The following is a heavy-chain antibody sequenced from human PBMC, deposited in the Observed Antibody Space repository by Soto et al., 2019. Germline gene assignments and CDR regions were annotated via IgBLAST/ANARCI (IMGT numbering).Heavy chain of an antibody. CDR3: ARESPGQFAY. Sequence: PGESLKISCKGFGYSFTSYWIGWVRQMPGKGLEWMGIIYPSNSNTRYSPSFQGQVTISADTSISTVYLQWDSLKASDTAIYHCARESPGQFAYWGQGTQVTVSS. CDR1: GYSFTSYW. J-gene: IGHJ4*02. V-gene: IGHV5-51*01. CDR2: IYPSNSNT.